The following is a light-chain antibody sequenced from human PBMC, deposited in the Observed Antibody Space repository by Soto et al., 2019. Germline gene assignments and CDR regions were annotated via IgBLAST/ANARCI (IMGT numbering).Light chain of an antibody. CDR3: QQYGSSPRT. Sequence: IVLTHSPGTLSLYPGERATPSCRASQSVSSSFLAWYQQKVGQAPRLLIYGASSRATGIPDRFSGSGSGTDFTLTISRLEPEDFAVYYCQQYGSSPRTFGQGTRLEIK. V-gene: IGKV3-20*01. CDR2: GAS. J-gene: IGKJ5*01. CDR1: QSVSSSF.